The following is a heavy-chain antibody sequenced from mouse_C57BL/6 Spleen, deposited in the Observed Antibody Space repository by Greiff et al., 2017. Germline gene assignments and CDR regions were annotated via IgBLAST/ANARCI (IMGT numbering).Heavy chain of an antibody. Sequence: VQLKQPGAELVKPGASVKMSCKASGYTFTSYWITWVKQRPGQGLEWIGDIYPGSGSTNYNEKFKSKATLTVDTSSSTAYMQLSSLTSEDSAVYYCAPYYYGSSYWYFDVWGTGTTVTVSS. J-gene: IGHJ1*03. V-gene: IGHV1-55*01. D-gene: IGHD1-1*01. CDR3: APYYYGSSYWYFDV. CDR2: IYPGSGST. CDR1: GYTFTSYW.